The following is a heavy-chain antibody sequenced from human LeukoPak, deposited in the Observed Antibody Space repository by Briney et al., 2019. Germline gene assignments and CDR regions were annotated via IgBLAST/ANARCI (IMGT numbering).Heavy chain of an antibody. J-gene: IGHJ4*02. D-gene: IGHD3-10*02. CDR1: GFTFSSYA. V-gene: IGHV3-30-3*01. Sequence: GGSLRLSCAASGFTFSSYAMHWVRQAPGKGLEWVAVISYDGSNKYYADSVKGRFTISRDNSKNTLYLQMNSLRAEDTAVYYCAKGRLMVGVYFDYWGQGTLVTVSS. CDR3: AKGRLMVGVYFDY. CDR2: ISYDGSNK.